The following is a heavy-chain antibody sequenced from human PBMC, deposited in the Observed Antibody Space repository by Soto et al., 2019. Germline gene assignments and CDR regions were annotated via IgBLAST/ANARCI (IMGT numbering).Heavy chain of an antibody. CDR3: ARVLSSGWSRFDY. CDR2: MYHSGST. V-gene: IGHV4-4*02. CDR1: GGSISSDYW. J-gene: IGHJ4*02. D-gene: IGHD6-19*01. Sequence: SETLSLTCAVSGGSISSDYWWTWVRQPPGKGLEWIAEMYHSGSTNYNPSLKSRVTISVDKSKKQISLKLSSVTAADTAVYYCARVLSSGWSRFDYWGQGTLVTVSS.